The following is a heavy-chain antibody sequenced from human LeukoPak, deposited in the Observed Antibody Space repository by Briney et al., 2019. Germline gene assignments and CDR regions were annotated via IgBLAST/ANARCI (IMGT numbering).Heavy chain of an antibody. V-gene: IGHV4-30-4*08. Sequence: SETLSLTRTVSGGSISSGDYYWSWIRQPPGKGLEWIGYIYYSGSTYYNPSLKSRVTISVDTSKNQFSLKLSSVTAADTAVYYCASSIYYYYYMDVWGKGTTVTVSS. CDR2: IYYSGST. J-gene: IGHJ6*03. CDR1: GGSISSGDYY. D-gene: IGHD3-16*02. CDR3: ASSIYYYYYMDV.